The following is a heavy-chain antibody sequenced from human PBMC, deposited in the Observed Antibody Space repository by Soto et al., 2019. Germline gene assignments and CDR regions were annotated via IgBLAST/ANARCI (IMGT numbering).Heavy chain of an antibody. CDR2: IYYSGST. CDR1: GGSISSGGYY. CDR3: ARALRLRPAPFDY. V-gene: IGHV4-31*03. Sequence: QVQLQESGPGLVKPSQTLSLTCTVSGGSISSGGYYWSWIRQHPGKGLEWIGYIYYSGSTYYNPSLKSRVXXSXDXXKNQFSLKLSSVTAADTAVYYCARALRLRPAPFDYWGQGTLVTVSS. D-gene: IGHD3-16*01. J-gene: IGHJ4*02.